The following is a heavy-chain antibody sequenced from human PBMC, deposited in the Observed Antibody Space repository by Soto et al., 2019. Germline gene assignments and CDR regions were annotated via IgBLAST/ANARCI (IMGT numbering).Heavy chain of an antibody. CDR3: ARHDVWLHWFDS. J-gene: IGHJ5*01. D-gene: IGHD3-3*01. CDR1: GGSISSSSYY. CDR2: IYYSGNT. Sequence: SETLSLTCTVSGGSISSSSYYWGWIRQPPGKGLEWIGSIYYSGNTYYTPSLKSRVTISVDTSKNQFSLRLSSVTAADTAVYYCARHDVWLHWFDSWGQGTLVTVSS. V-gene: IGHV4-39*01.